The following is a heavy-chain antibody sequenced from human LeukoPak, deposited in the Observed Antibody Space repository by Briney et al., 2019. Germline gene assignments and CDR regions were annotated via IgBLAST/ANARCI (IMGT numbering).Heavy chain of an antibody. CDR2: IYSGGST. D-gene: IGHD3-16*01. CDR1: GFPVSSNY. CDR3: ASLRGSYSFYYYYMDV. Sequence: PGGSLRLSCAASGFPVSSNYMSWVRQAPGKGLEWVSVIYSGGSTYYADSVKGRFTISRNNSKNTLYLQMNSLRAEDTAVYYCASLRGSYSFYYYYMDVWGKGTTVTVSS. V-gene: IGHV3-53*01. J-gene: IGHJ6*03.